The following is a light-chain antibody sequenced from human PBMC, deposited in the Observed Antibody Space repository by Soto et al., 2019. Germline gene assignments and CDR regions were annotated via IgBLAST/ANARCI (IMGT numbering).Light chain of an antibody. CDR2: KVS. J-gene: IGKJ1*01. V-gene: IGKV2-30*01. Sequence: DVVVTQSPVSLPVTLGQPASISCRSSQSLVYTDGNTYLNWFQQRPGQSPRRLIYKVSNRDSGVPDRFSGSGSGTDFTVKISRVEAEDVGVDYCMQCTHWPWTFGQGTKVEI. CDR3: MQCTHWPWT. CDR1: QSLVYTDGNTY.